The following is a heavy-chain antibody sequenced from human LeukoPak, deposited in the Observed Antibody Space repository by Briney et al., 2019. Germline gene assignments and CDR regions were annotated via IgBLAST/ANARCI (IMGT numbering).Heavy chain of an antibody. Sequence: GASVKVSCKASGYTFIGYYMHWVRQAPGQGLEWMGWINPNSGGTNYARKFQGRVTMTRDTSISTAYMELSRLRSDDTAVYYCHTSGSPTGEGYWGQGTLVTVSS. CDR2: INPNSGGT. CDR3: HTSGSPTGEGY. V-gene: IGHV1-2*02. D-gene: IGHD1-26*01. CDR1: GYTFIGYY. J-gene: IGHJ4*02.